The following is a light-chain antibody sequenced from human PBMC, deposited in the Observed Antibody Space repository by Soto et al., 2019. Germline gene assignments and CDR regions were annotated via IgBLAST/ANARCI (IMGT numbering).Light chain of an antibody. CDR2: DVS. J-gene: IGKJ2*01. CDR1: QSVTTY. Sequence: ETVLTQSPATLSLSPGERATLSCRASQSVTTYLAWYQQKPGQAPRLLIYDVSNRATGIPARFSGSGSGTDFTLTISSLEPEDFEVYYCQQRSNWPPGYTFGQGTKLAIK. CDR3: QQRSNWPPGYT. V-gene: IGKV3-11*01.